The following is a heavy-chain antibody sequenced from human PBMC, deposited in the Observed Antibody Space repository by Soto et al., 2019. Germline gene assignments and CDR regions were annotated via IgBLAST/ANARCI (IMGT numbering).Heavy chain of an antibody. CDR3: ARDAAVPGESDRFDY. Sequence: QVQLQESGPGLVKPSGTLSLTCAVSGDSIKTNYWWSWVRQPPGKGLEWIGEVYHHGLTNYNPSLKRRVTMSVGTSRKQFSLRLTSVTAADTAIYYCARDAAVPGESDRFDYWGQGTLVTVSS. V-gene: IGHV4-4*02. CDR2: VYHHGLT. J-gene: IGHJ4*02. D-gene: IGHD6-19*01. CDR1: GDSIKTNYW.